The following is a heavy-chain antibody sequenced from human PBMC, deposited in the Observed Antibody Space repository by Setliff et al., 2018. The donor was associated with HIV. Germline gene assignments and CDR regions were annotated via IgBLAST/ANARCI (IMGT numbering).Heavy chain of an antibody. Sequence: SETLSLTCTVSGGSISSSSYYWGWIRQPPGKGLEWIGTIYYSGNTYYNPSLKSRVTISVDTSKNQISLKLSSVTAADTAVYYCARHNTGYSYGYDYYYYYMDVWGKGTTVTVSS. D-gene: IGHD5-18*01. CDR1: GGSISSSSYY. J-gene: IGHJ6*03. V-gene: IGHV4-39*01. CDR3: ARHNTGYSYGYDYYYYYMDV. CDR2: IYYSGNT.